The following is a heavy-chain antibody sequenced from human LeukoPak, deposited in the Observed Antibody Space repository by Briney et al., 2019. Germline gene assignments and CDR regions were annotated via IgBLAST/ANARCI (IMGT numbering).Heavy chain of an antibody. J-gene: IGHJ4*02. CDR2: IWYDGSNK. CDR3: ARGAYYDFWSGYSFDY. D-gene: IGHD3-3*01. V-gene: IGHV3-33*01. Sequence: GRSLRLSCAASGFTFSSYGMHWVRQAPGKGLEWVAVIWYDGSNKYYADSVKGRFTISRDNSKNTLYLQMNSLRAEDTAVYYCARGAYYDFWSGYSFDYWGQGTLVTVSS. CDR1: GFTFSSYG.